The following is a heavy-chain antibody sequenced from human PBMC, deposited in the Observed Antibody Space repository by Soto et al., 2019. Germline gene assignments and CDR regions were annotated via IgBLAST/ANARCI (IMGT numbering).Heavy chain of an antibody. Sequence: QVRLVQSGAEVKKPGAAVKVACKASGYTFTGYGISWVRQAPGQGLEWMGWISAYNGNTNYAQKLQGRVTMTTDTSTSTAYMELRSLRSDDTAVYYCARDQGAADGAGYDFWSGRYGMDVWGQGTTVTVSS. CDR3: ARDQGAADGAGYDFWSGRYGMDV. J-gene: IGHJ6*02. CDR1: GYTFTGYG. D-gene: IGHD3-3*01. V-gene: IGHV1-18*04. CDR2: ISAYNGNT.